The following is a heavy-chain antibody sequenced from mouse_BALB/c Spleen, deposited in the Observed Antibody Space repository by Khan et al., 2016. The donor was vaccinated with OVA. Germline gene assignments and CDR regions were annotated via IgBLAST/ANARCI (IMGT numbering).Heavy chain of an antibody. CDR3: ARMSGGDFDY. CDR1: GYSITSDYA. D-gene: IGHD4-1*01. V-gene: IGHV3-2*02. CDR2: ISYSGNT. Sequence: ESGPGLVKPSQSLSLTCTVTGYSITSDYAWNWIRQFPGNKLEWLGFISYSGNTNYNPSLKSRISVTRDTSKNQFFLQLNSVTTEDTATYYCARMSGGDFDYWGQGTTLTVSS. J-gene: IGHJ2*01.